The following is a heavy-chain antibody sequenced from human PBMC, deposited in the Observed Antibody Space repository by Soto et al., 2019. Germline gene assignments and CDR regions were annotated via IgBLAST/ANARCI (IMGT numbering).Heavy chain of an antibody. Sequence: GASVKVSCKASGGTLSRHGISWVRQAPGQGLEWMGGIIPIFRITNYAQKFQGRLMITADESTRTAYMELSRLGSDDSAVYFCVRVRVGSIPLNYDMDVWGQGTTVTVSS. CDR2: IIPIFRIT. CDR3: VRVRVGSIPLNYDMDV. J-gene: IGHJ6*02. D-gene: IGHD1-26*01. CDR1: GGTLSRHG. V-gene: IGHV1-69*13.